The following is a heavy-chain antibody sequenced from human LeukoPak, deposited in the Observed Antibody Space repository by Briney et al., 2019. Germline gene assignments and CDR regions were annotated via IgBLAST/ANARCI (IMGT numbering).Heavy chain of an antibody. Sequence: SETLSLTCTVSGGSISSSSYYWGWIRQPPGKGLEWIGNIHYSGGTYYNPSLKSRLTISVDTSKNQFSLKLNSVTAADTAVYYCARGYYYMDLWGKGTTVTVSS. CDR2: IHYSGGT. J-gene: IGHJ6*03. V-gene: IGHV4-39*07. CDR3: ARGYYYMDL. CDR1: GGSISSSSYY.